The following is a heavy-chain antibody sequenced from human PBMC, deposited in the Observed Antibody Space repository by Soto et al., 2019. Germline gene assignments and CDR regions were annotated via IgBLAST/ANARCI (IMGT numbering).Heavy chain of an antibody. CDR3: ERDQGSIAAAGRGCLDP. V-gene: IGHV1-69*01. CDR1: VGGFMSYA. CDR2: IIPIFGTA. J-gene: IGHJ5*02. Sequence: ASVTGCCGASVGGFMSYAISWVRQAPGQGLESIGGIIPIFGTANYAKKFQGRVTITADESTSTGYTEVSSLRAGDTAVYYCERDQGSIAAAGRGCLDPSGQRPLVTVSS. D-gene: IGHD6-13*01.